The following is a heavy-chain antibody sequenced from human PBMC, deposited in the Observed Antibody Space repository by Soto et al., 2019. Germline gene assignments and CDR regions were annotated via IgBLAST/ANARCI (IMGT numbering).Heavy chain of an antibody. Sequence: GAPVKVSCKASGGTFSSYAISWVRQAPGQGLEWMGGIIPIFGTANYAQKFQGRVTITADESTSTAYMELSSLRSEDTAVYYCARSVHDSSGWFYWGQGTLVTVSS. CDR3: ARSVHDSSGWFY. V-gene: IGHV1-69*13. CDR1: GGTFSSYA. J-gene: IGHJ4*02. D-gene: IGHD6-19*01. CDR2: IIPIFGTA.